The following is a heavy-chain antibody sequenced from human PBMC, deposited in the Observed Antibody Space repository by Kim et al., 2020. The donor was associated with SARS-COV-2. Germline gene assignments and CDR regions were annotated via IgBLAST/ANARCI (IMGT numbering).Heavy chain of an antibody. Sequence: KGRLTISRDNAKNSLYLQMNSLRAEDTALYYCARGRKQWLTYYYYYGMDVWGQETTVTVSS. D-gene: IGHD6-19*01. V-gene: IGHV3-20*03. CDR3: ARGRKQWLTYYYYYGMDV. J-gene: IGHJ6*02.